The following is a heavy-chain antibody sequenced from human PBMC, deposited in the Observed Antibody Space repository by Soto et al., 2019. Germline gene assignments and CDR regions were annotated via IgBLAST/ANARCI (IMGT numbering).Heavy chain of an antibody. CDR1: GYTFTSYG. V-gene: IGHV1-18*01. CDR3: ARDVLRYFDWADVFDC. D-gene: IGHD3-9*01. CDR2: ISAYNGNT. Sequence: ASVKVSCKASGYTFTSYGISWVRQAPGQGLEWMGWISAYNGNTNYAQKLQGRVTMTTDTSTSTAYMELRSLRSDDTAVYYCARDVLRYFDWADVFDCWGQGTLVTVSS. J-gene: IGHJ4*02.